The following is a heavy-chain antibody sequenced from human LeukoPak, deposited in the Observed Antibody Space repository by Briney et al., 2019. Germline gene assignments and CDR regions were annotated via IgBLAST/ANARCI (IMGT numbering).Heavy chain of an antibody. CDR3: ARCDVWGSYRAFDY. V-gene: IGHV4-4*07. J-gene: IGHJ4*02. D-gene: IGHD3-16*02. CDR1: GGSISSYY. CDR2: IYTSGST. Sequence: SETLSLTCTVSGGSISSYYWSWIRQPAGKGLEWIGRIYTSGSTNYNPSLKSRVTMSVDTSKNQFSLKLSSVTAADTAAYYCARCDVWGSYRAFDYWGQGTLVTVSS.